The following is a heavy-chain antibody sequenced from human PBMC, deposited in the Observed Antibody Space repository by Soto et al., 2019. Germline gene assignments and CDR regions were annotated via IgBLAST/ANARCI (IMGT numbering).Heavy chain of an antibody. J-gene: IGHJ4*02. CDR1: GFTFSNYA. V-gene: IGHV3-23*01. CDR2: ISDSGGST. D-gene: IGHD3-9*01. CDR3: AKANYDILTALDY. Sequence: GGSLRLSCAASGFTFSNYAMSWVRQAPGKGLEWVSSISDSGGSTYYADSVKGRFTISRDNSKNTLDLQMNSLRAEDTAVYYCAKANYDILTALDYWGQGTLVTVSS.